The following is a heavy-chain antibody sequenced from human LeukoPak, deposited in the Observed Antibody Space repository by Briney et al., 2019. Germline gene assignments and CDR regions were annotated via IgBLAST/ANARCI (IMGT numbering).Heavy chain of an antibody. J-gene: IGHJ5*02. CDR1: GGPFSGYF. Sequence: SETLSLTCAVYGGPFSGYFCSWIRQSPGKDLEWIGEVSQSGDTYYNPSLTSRVTMSVDTSKNQFSLTVNSVTAADTAVYYCARRSGGNAWDWFDPWGQGTLVTVSS. D-gene: IGHD2-2*01. CDR2: VSQSGDT. CDR3: ARRSGGNAWDWFDP. V-gene: IGHV4-34*01.